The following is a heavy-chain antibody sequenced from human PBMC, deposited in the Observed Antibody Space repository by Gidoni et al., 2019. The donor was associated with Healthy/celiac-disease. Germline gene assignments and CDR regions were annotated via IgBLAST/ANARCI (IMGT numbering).Heavy chain of an antibody. J-gene: IGHJ4*02. D-gene: IGHD5-18*01. Sequence: QVQLVQSGAEVKKPGASVKVSCKASGYTFTSYGISWVRQAPGQGLEWMGWISAYNGNTNYAQKLQGRVTMTTDTSTSTAYMELRSLRSDDTAVYYCARDTHLEQYSYGYPLFDYWGQGTLVTVSS. CDR1: GYTFTSYG. CDR2: ISAYNGNT. V-gene: IGHV1-18*01. CDR3: ARDTHLEQYSYGYPLFDY.